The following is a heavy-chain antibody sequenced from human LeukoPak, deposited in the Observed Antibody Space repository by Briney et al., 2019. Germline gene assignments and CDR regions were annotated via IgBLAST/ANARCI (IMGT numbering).Heavy chain of an antibody. CDR2: IYTSGST. CDR3: ARYIWGSYPTFEDY. V-gene: IGHV4-4*07. D-gene: IGHD3-16*02. CDR1: GGSISSYY. Sequence: SETLSLTCTVSGGSISSYYWSWMRQPAGKGLEWIGRIYTSGSTNYNPSLKSRVTMSVDTSKNQFSLKLSSVTAADTAVYYCARYIWGSYPTFEDYWGQGTLVTVSS. J-gene: IGHJ4*02.